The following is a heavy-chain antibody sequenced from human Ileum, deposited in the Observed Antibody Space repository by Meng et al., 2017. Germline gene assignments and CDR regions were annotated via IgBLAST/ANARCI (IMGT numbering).Heavy chain of an antibody. CDR1: GGSFSGFY. Sequence: QLTEWGDRRLWPSESLSLTCGVYGGSFSGFYWSWIRQSPEKGLEWIGEINHGGGTNYNPSLSSRVTISVYTSQNQFSLKVNSVTAADTAFYYCARVDFRGDSRDSSGLGLWGQGTLVTVSS. D-gene: IGHD3-22*01. J-gene: IGHJ4*02. V-gene: IGHV4-34*01. CDR2: INHGGGT. CDR3: ARVDFRGDSRDSSGLGL.